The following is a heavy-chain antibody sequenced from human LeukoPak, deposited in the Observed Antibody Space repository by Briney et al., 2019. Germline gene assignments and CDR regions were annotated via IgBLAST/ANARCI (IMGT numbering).Heavy chain of an antibody. CDR3: AKDFGSGGIRLTSGLYNYYYYYMDV. CDR1: GFTFSSSA. D-gene: IGHD3-16*01. Sequence: GGSLRLSCAASGFTFSSSAMSWVRQAPGKGLEWVSSISGSGSGGSTYYADSVKGRFTISRDNSKNTVYLQMNSLRAEDTAVYYCAKDFGSGGIRLTSGLYNYYYYYMDVWGKGTTVTVSS. J-gene: IGHJ6*03. V-gene: IGHV3-23*01. CDR2: ISGSGSGGST.